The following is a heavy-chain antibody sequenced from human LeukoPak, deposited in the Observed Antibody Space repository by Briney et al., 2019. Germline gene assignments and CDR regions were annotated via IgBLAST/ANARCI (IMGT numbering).Heavy chain of an antibody. Sequence: ASVKVSCKASGYTFTSYAMHWVRQAPGQRLEWRAWINVDSGNTKYSQEFQGRVTITRDTSASTAYMELSSLRSEDMAVYYCAVGDYYYDTRFDYWGQGTLVTVSS. J-gene: IGHJ4*02. CDR1: GYTFTSYA. D-gene: IGHD3-22*01. V-gene: IGHV1-3*03. CDR2: INVDSGNT. CDR3: AVGDYYYDTRFDY.